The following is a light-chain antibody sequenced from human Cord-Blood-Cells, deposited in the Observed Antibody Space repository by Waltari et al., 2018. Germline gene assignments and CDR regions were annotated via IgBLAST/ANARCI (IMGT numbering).Light chain of an antibody. CDR3: MIWHSSAVV. Sequence: GASASLTCTLRSGINVGTYRIYWYQQKPGSPPQYLLRYKSDSDKQQGSGVPSRFSGSKDASANAGILLISGLQSEDEADYYCMIWHSSAVVFGGGTKLTVL. V-gene: IGLV5-45*02. J-gene: IGLJ2*01. CDR2: YKSDSDK. CDR1: SGINVGTYR.